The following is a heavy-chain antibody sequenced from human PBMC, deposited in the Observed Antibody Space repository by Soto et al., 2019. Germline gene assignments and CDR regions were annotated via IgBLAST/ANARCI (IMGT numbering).Heavy chain of an antibody. D-gene: IGHD3-3*01. CDR3: FGPRYYDFWSGYPPSGYYYYMDV. CDR1: GFTFSSYS. V-gene: IGHV3-21*01. J-gene: IGHJ6*03. CDR2: ISSSSSYI. Sequence: GGSLRLSCAASGFTFSSYSMNWVRQAPGKGLEWVSSISSSSSYIYYADSVKGRFTISRDNAKNSLYLQMNSLRAEDTAVYYCFGPRYYDFWSGYPPSGYYYYMDVWGKGTTVTVSS.